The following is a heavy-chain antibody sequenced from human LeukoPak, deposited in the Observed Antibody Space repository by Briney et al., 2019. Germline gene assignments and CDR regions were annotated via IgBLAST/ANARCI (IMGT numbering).Heavy chain of an antibody. CDR1: GGSISSYY. Sequence: SETLSLTCTVSGGSISSYYWSWIRQPAGKGLEWIGRIYTSGSTNYNPSLKSRVTMTVDTSKNQFSLKLSSVTAADTAVYYCARLNYDFRSGYQYYYGMDVWGQGTTVTVSS. CDR2: IYTSGST. V-gene: IGHV4-4*07. J-gene: IGHJ6*02. D-gene: IGHD3-3*01. CDR3: ARLNYDFRSGYQYYYGMDV.